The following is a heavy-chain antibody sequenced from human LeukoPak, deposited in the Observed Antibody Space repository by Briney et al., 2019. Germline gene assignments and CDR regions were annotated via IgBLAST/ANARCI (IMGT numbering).Heavy chain of an antibody. CDR3: ARDVGYGFNY. CDR1: GFTFSTYW. J-gene: IGHJ4*02. V-gene: IGHV3-74*01. Sequence: GESLRLSCAASGFTFSTYWMHWVRQAPGKGLVWVSHINTNGGTTTYADSVKGRFTISRDNAKNTVYLQMNSLRAEGTAVYYCARDVGYGFNYWGQGTLVTVSS. CDR2: INTNGGTT. D-gene: IGHD5-18*01.